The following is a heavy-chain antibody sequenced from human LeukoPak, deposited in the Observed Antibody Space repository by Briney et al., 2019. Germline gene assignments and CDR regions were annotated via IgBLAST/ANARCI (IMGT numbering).Heavy chain of an antibody. CDR1: GGSFSGYY. CDR2: INHSGST. Sequence: PSETLSLTCAVYGGSFSGYYWSWIRQPRGKGLEWIGEINHSGSTNYNPSLKSRVTISVDTSKNQFSLKLSSVTAADTAVYYCARGGIVVPAAIYDYWGQGTLVTVSS. J-gene: IGHJ4*02. CDR3: ARGGIVVPAAIYDY. V-gene: IGHV4-34*01. D-gene: IGHD2-2*02.